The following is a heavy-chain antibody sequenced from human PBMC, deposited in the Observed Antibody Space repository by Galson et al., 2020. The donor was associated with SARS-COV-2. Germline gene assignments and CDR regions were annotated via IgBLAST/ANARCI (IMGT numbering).Heavy chain of an antibody. V-gene: IGHV4-59*01. Sequence: SETLSLTCTVSGGSISSYYWSLIRQPPGKGLEGIGYIYYSGSTNYNPSLQSRVPISVDTSKNQFSLKLSSVTAADTAVYYCARAEGEYGYYGYDGMDVWGQGTTVTVSS. J-gene: IGHJ6*02. CDR1: GGSISSYY. D-gene: IGHD4-17*01. CDR3: ARAEGEYGYYGYDGMDV. CDR2: IYYSGST.